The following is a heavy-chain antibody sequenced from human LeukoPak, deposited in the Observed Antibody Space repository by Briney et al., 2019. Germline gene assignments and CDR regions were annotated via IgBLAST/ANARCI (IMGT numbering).Heavy chain of an antibody. V-gene: IGHV3-74*03. CDR3: ARSPMYYYDGTGYGGWYFDY. J-gene: IGHJ4*02. Sequence: GGSLRLSCAASRCTFSAVSRFVFRNYCMHWVRPAPGEGLVWVSHINSDGSITEYADSVKGRFTISRDNAKNTLYLQMNSLRAEDTAVYYCARSPMYYYDGTGYGGWYFDYWGQGTLVTASS. CDR1: RCTFSAVSRFVFRNYC. CDR2: INSDGSIT. D-gene: IGHD3-22*01.